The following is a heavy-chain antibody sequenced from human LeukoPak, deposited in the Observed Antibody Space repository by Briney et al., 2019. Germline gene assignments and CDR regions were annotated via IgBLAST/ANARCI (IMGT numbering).Heavy chain of an antibody. Sequence: PSETLSLTCAVYGESFSGYYRSWIRQPPGKGLEWIGEINHRGSTNYNPSLKSRVTISVDTSKNQFSLKLSSVTAADTAVYYCARLRSSSSSYYYYYYYMDVWGKGTTVTVSS. D-gene: IGHD2-2*01. J-gene: IGHJ6*03. CDR3: ARLRSSSSSYYYYYYYMDV. V-gene: IGHV4-34*01. CDR2: INHRGST. CDR1: GESFSGYY.